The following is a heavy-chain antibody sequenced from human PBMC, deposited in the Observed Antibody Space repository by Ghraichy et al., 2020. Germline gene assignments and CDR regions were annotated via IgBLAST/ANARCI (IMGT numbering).Heavy chain of an antibody. D-gene: IGHD3-3*01. CDR1: GGSISSYY. Sequence: SETLSLTCTVSGGSISSYYWSWIRQPPGKGLEWIGYIYYSGSTNYNPSLKSRVTISVDTSKNQFSLKLSSVTAADTAVYYCARERRITIFGVPRDYMDVWGKGTTVTVSS. V-gene: IGHV4-59*01. CDR2: IYYSGST. J-gene: IGHJ6*03. CDR3: ARERRITIFGVPRDYMDV.